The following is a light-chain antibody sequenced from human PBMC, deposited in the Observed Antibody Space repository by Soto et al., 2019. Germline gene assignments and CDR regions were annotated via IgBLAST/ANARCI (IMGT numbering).Light chain of an antibody. CDR3: MQGAHWPRT. V-gene: IGKV2-30*01. CDR1: QSLLXXXXXXC. CDR2: RVS. Sequence: DFVMTQAPLSLPFTLGRPASISGSXSQSLLXXXXXXCFXXFQQRPGQSPRRLIYRVSGRDSGVPDRFSGSGSGTDFTLKISRVEAEDVGVYYCMQGAHWPRTFGQGTKVDIK. J-gene: IGKJ1*01.